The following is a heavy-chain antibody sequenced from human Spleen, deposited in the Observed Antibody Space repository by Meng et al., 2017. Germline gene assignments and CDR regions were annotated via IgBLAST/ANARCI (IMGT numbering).Heavy chain of an antibody. D-gene: IGHD3-22*01. J-gene: IGHJ4*02. CDR2: INTDGSTT. Sequence: GESLKISCAASGFTFSSYTMNWVRQAPGKGLVWVSRINTDGSTTSYADSVKGRFTISRDNAKNSLYLQMNSLRAEDTALYYCARDPYYDSSGYMNWGQGTLVTVSS. CDR3: ARDPYYDSSGYMN. V-gene: IGHV3-74*01. CDR1: GFTFSSYT.